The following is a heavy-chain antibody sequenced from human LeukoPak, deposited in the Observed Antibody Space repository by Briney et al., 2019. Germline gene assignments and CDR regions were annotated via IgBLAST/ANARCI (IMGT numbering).Heavy chain of an antibody. V-gene: IGHV3-74*01. J-gene: IGHJ4*02. Sequence: GGSLRLSCAASGFTFSNAWMSWVRQAPGKGLVWVSRISGDGSTTRYADSVKGRFTISRDNAKNTLSLQMSSLRTEDTAVYYCARDNNWNYPDYWGQGTLVTVSS. CDR2: ISGDGSTT. CDR1: GFTFSNAW. D-gene: IGHD1-7*01. CDR3: ARDNNWNYPDY.